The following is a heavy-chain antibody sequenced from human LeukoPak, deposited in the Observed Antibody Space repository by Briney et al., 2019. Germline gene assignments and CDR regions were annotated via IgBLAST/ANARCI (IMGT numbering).Heavy chain of an antibody. J-gene: IGHJ4*02. V-gene: IGHV3-23*01. CDR1: GFTFSSYA. CDR3: ASGQGLYDISDYFFGHFDY. Sequence: PGGSLRLSCGASGFTFSSYAMSWFRQTPGKGLEWVSAISGTGGTIYYADSVKGRFTVSRDNSKNTLYLQMNSLRGEDTAVYYCASGQGLYDISDYFFGHFDYWGQGTLVTVSS. CDR2: ISGTGGTI. D-gene: IGHD3-22*01.